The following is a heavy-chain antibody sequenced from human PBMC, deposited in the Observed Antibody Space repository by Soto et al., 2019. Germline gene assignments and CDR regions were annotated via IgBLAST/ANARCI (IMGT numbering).Heavy chain of an antibody. D-gene: IGHD2-2*01. V-gene: IGHV1-18*01. CDR1: GYTFSNYG. J-gene: IGHJ5*02. CDR2: ISLYRDGT. CDR3: ARVVPGAEAWFGP. Sequence: ASVKVSCKTSGYTFSNYGITWVRQAPGQPLEWLGWISLYRDGTNYAQKFQGRVSMTTDTYTTTAYMELRNRRSDDTAVYYCARVVPGAEAWFGPWGQGAMVTVSS.